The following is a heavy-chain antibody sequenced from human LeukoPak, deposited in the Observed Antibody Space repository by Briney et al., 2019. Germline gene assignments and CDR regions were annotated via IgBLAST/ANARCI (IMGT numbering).Heavy chain of an antibody. CDR1: GGSISSSSYY. CDR3: VKESDTSTVRGCLDY. D-gene: IGHD4-17*01. V-gene: IGHV4-39*02. J-gene: IGHJ4*02. CDR2: NYYAGGT. Sequence: SETLSLTCTVSGGSISSSSYYWGWIRQPPGRGLDWIGTNYYAGGTYYNPSLKSRVTISVDTSKNQFSLRLSSVTAADTAVYYCVKESDTSTVRGCLDYWGQGTLVTVSS.